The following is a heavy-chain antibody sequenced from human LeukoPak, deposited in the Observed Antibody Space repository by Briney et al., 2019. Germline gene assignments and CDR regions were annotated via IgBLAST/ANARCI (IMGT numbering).Heavy chain of an antibody. CDR1: GGSISSGGYY. J-gene: IGHJ5*02. V-gene: IGHV4-31*03. Sequence: SETLSLTCTVSGGSISSGGYYWSWIRQHPGKGREGVGYIYYSGSTYYNPSLKSRVTISVDTSKNQFSLKLSSVTAADTAVYYCARSMTTVTTNWFDPWGQGTLVTVSS. CDR2: IYYSGST. D-gene: IGHD4-17*01. CDR3: ARSMTTVTTNWFDP.